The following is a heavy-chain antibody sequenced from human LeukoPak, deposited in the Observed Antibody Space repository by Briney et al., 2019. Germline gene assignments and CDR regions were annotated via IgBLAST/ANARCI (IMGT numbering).Heavy chain of an antibody. Sequence: GGSLRLSCAASGFTFSSYAMSWVRQAPGKGLEWVSSISCSGGGTYYADSVKGRFTISRDNSKNTLYLQINSLTAEDTAVYYCAKVSVGATRGAFDYWGQGTLVTVSS. CDR2: ISCSGGGT. J-gene: IGHJ4*02. V-gene: IGHV3-23*01. CDR1: GFTFSSYA. D-gene: IGHD1-26*01. CDR3: AKVSVGATRGAFDY.